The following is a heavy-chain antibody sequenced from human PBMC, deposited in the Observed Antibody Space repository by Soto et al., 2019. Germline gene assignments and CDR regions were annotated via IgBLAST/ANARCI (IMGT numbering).Heavy chain of an antibody. CDR1: GFTFSTYD. J-gene: IGHJ4*02. Sequence: GGSLRVSCAESGFTFSTYDMGCVRQSRGKGLEWVSAISGSDGSTYYADSVKGRFTISRDNSKSTLYLQMNSLRAEDTAVYYCAKGYDSNGYYYVSFDYWGQGTLVTVSS. V-gene: IGHV3-23*01. CDR3: AKGYDSNGYYYVSFDY. CDR2: ISGSDGST. D-gene: IGHD3-22*01.